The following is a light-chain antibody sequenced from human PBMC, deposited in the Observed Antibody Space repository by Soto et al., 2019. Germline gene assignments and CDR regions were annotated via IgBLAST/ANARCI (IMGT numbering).Light chain of an antibody. V-gene: IGKV1-39*01. CDR2: GAT. CDR1: QFIGNY. Sequence: DIRMTQSPSSLSASVGAGVTITCRASQFIGNYVNWYQDRPVKVPEALIYGATTLQSGVPSRFIGSGYGTEFTLTISSLQPEDSATYYCQHVYSFPHTFGQGTKLEV. CDR3: QHVYSFPHT. J-gene: IGKJ2*01.